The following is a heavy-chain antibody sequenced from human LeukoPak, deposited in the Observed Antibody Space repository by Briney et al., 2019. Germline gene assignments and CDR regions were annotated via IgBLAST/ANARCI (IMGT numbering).Heavy chain of an antibody. CDR3: ARAQYCGGDCYTHFDY. V-gene: IGHV3-21*01. Sequence: GGSLRLSCAATGFTFNTFAMHWVRQAPGKGLEWVSSISSSSSYIYYADSVKGRFTISRDNAKNSLYLQMNSLRAEDTAVYYCARAQYCGGDCYTHFDYWGQGTLVTVSS. D-gene: IGHD2-21*02. CDR1: GFTFNTFA. CDR2: ISSSSSYI. J-gene: IGHJ4*02.